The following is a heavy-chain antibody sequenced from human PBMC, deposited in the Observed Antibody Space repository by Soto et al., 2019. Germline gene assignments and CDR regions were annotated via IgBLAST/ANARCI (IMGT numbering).Heavy chain of an antibody. Sequence: ASVKVSCKSSGYTFTSYGISWVRQAPGQGLEWMGWISAYNGNTKYAQKFQGRITMTTDTSTSTAYMELRSLRSDDTAVYYCARDPQIFDHWGQGTLVTVSS. CDR2: ISAYNGNT. V-gene: IGHV1-18*04. CDR3: ARDPQIFDH. CDR1: GYTFTSYG. J-gene: IGHJ4*02.